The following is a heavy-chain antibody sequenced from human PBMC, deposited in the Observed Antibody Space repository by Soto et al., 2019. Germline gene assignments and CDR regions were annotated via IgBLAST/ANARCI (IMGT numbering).Heavy chain of an antibody. D-gene: IGHD2-21*02. Sequence: VGSLRLSCAASGFPFNNYAMHWVRQAPGKGLEWVAVIWHYLINEHYADSGKGRFRIARDNSNNTLYLQMNSLRGEDTALYYCARDDVSMVTTFLDYWGLGTLVTVSS. CDR1: GFPFNNYA. J-gene: IGHJ4*02. CDR2: IWHYLINE. CDR3: ARDDVSMVTTFLDY. V-gene: IGHV3-33*01.